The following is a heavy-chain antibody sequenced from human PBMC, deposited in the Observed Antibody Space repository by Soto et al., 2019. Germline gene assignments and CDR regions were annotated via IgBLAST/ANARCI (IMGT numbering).Heavy chain of an antibody. CDR3: ARDLGRSSGYFDY. J-gene: IGHJ4*02. V-gene: IGHV4-61*01. CDR1: GGSVSSGSYY. D-gene: IGHD3-22*01. Sequence: SETLSLTCTVSGGSVSSGSYYWSWIRQPPGKGLEWIGYIYYSGSTNYNPSLKSRVTISVDTSKNQFSLKLSSVTAADTAVYYCARDLGRSSGYFDYWGQGNLVTVSS. CDR2: IYYSGST.